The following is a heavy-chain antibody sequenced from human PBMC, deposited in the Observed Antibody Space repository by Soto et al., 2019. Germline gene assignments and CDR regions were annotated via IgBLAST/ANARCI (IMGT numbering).Heavy chain of an antibody. CDR3: ARDLMDTAMVTVPS. D-gene: IGHD5-18*01. V-gene: IGHV1-69*08. J-gene: IGHJ5*02. CDR1: GGTFSSYT. CDR2: IIPILGIA. Sequence: QVQLVQSGAEVKKPGSSVKVSCKASGGTFSSYTISWVRQAPGQGLEWMGRIIPILGIANYAQKFQGRVTITADTSTSTAYLELSSLRSEDTAVYYCARDLMDTAMVTVPSCGQGTLVTVSS.